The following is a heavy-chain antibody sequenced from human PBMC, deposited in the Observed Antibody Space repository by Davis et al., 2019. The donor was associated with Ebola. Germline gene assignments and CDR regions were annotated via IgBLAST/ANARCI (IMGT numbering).Heavy chain of an antibody. Sequence: ASVTVSCKASGYTFTGYYMHWVRQAPGQGLEWMGWINPNSGGTNYAQKFQGRVTMTRDTSISTAYMELSRLRSDDTAVYYCARAYYGPINWFDPWGQGTLVTVSS. J-gene: IGHJ5*02. CDR2: INPNSGGT. CDR1: GYTFTGYY. CDR3: ARAYYGPINWFDP. D-gene: IGHD3-10*01. V-gene: IGHV1-2*02.